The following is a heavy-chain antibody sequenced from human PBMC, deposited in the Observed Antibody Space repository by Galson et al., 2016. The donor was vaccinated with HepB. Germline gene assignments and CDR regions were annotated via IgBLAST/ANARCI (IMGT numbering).Heavy chain of an antibody. CDR2: IWYDRGKE. J-gene: IGHJ6*02. Sequence: SLRLSCAASGFTFSHYGMHWVRQAPGKGLEWVAVIWYDRGKEYYTESVKGRFTISRDNSKNTLYLEMNTLRVEDTAVYFCARGSSSRSIYYNYYYTMDVWGQGTTVTVSS. D-gene: IGHD6-6*01. CDR1: GFTFSHYG. V-gene: IGHV3-33*01. CDR3: ARGSSSRSIYYNYYYTMDV.